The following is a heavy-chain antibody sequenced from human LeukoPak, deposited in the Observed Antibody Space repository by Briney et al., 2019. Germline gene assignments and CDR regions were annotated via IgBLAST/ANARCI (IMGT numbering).Heavy chain of an antibody. CDR1: GFTFSSYA. V-gene: IGHV3-23*01. D-gene: IGHD4-17*01. J-gene: IGHJ5*02. CDR2: ISGIGTTT. CDR3: TKKRTTSVTDWFDP. Sequence: GGSLRLSCTASGFTFSSYAMTWVRQAPGKGLECVSVISGIGTTTYYADSVKGRFTISRDNSKNTLFLQMNSLRVEDTATYYCTKKRTTSVTDWFDPWGQGTLVAVSS.